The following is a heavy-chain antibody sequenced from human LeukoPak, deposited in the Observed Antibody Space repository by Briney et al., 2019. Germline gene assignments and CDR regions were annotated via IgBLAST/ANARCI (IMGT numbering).Heavy chain of an antibody. CDR3: ARGGPVPAAIRYFDY. D-gene: IGHD2-2*01. CDR1: GGSFSGYY. Sequence: SETLSLTCAVYGGSFSGYYWSWIRQPPGKGLEWIGEINHSGSTNYNPSLKSRVTISVDTSRNQFSLKLSSVTAADTAVYYCARGGPVPAAIRYFDYWGQGTLVTVSS. V-gene: IGHV4-34*01. J-gene: IGHJ4*02. CDR2: INHSGST.